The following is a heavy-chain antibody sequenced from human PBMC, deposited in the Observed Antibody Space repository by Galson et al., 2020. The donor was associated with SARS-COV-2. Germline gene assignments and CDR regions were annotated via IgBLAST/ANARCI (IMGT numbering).Heavy chain of an antibody. J-gene: IGHJ6*02. CDR3: AREYIPGSRSAAGPGHNYGMDV. CDR1: GFTFSNYV. V-gene: IGHV3-30*03. CDR2: ISYDGSKH. D-gene: IGHD6-13*01. Sequence: GGYLRLSCAASGFTFSNYVMHWVRQAPGKGLEWVAVISYDGSKHYYADSVRGRFTFSRDNSRNTAHLQMNSLRPEDTALYYCAREYIPGSRSAAGPGHNYGMDVWGQGTTVTVSS.